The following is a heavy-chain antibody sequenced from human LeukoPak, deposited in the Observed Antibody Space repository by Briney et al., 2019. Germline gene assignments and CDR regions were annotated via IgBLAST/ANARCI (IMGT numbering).Heavy chain of an antibody. D-gene: IGHD1-26*01. CDR1: GFTFSRYS. Sequence: GGSLRLSCAASGFTFSRYSMNWVRQAPGKGLEWVSSISISSNYIYYADSVKGRFTISRDNAKNSLYLQMNSLRAEDTAVYYCARDPYSGSYGNYYYYFMDVWGKGTTVTISS. CDR3: ARDPYSGSYGNYYYYFMDV. V-gene: IGHV3-21*01. CDR2: ISISSNYI. J-gene: IGHJ6*03.